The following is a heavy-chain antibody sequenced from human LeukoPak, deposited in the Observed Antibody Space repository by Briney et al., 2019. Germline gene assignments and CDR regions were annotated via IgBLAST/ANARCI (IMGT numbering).Heavy chain of an antibody. CDR2: ISGSGGST. D-gene: IGHD3-10*01. J-gene: IGHJ6*02. V-gene: IGHV3-23*01. CDR3: ARELLWFGEPTYYYYYGMDV. Sequence: GGSLRLSCAASGFTFGSYAMSWVRQAPGKGLEWVSAISGSGGSTYYADSVKGRFTISRDNSKNTLYLQMNSLRAEDTAVYYCARELLWFGEPTYYYYYGMDVWGQGTTVTVSS. CDR1: GFTFGSYA.